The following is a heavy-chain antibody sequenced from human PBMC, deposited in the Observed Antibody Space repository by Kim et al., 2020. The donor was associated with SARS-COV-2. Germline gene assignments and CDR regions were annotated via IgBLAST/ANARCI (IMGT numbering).Heavy chain of an antibody. V-gene: IGHV5-10-1*01. CDR2: IDPSDSYT. CDR1: GYSFTSYW. Sequence: GESLKISCKGFGYSFTSYWISWVRQMPGKGLEWMGRIDPSDSYTNYSPSFQGHVTISADKSISTAYLQWSSLKASDTAMYYCARRVTAVAADDYYYFMDVWGQGTTVTVSS. D-gene: IGHD2-21*02. J-gene: IGHJ6*02. CDR3: ARRVTAVAADDYYYFMDV.